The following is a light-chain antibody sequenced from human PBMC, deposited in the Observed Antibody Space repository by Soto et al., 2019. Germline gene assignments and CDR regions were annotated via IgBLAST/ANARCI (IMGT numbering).Light chain of an antibody. CDR2: GAS. CDR1: QSVTSNY. Sequence: IALTQSPGTLSLSPGERATLSCRASQSVTSNYLAWYQQKPGQAPRLLMFGASIRDTGVPDRFSGSGSGTDFTLTISRLEPEDFAVFHCQQYGSSPGTFGQGTKVEVK. J-gene: IGKJ1*01. V-gene: IGKV3-20*01. CDR3: QQYGSSPGT.